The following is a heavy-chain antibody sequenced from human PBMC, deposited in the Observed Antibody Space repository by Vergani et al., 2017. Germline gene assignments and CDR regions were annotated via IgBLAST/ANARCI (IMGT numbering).Heavy chain of an antibody. CDR1: GFTVSSNY. J-gene: IGHJ4*02. Sequence: EVQLVESGGGLVQPGGSLRLSCAASGFTVSSNYMSWVRQAPGKGLEWVSVMYSGGSTYYADSVKGRFTISRHNSKNTLYLQMNSLRAEDTAVYYCARAGRGLTPDYWGQGTLVTVSS. V-gene: IGHV3-53*04. D-gene: IGHD1-26*01. CDR3: ARAGRGLTPDY. CDR2: MYSGGST.